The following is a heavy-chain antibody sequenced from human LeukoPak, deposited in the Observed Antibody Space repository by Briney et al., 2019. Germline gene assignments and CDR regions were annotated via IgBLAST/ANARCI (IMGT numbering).Heavy chain of an antibody. Sequence: ASVKVSCKVSGCSLTELSMHWVRQAPGKGLEWMVGFDPEDGETIYAQKFQGRVTMTEDTSTDTAYMEVSSLRSEDTAVYYCATGSPGIAVAGHLSAFDIWGQGTMVTVSS. V-gene: IGHV1-24*01. J-gene: IGHJ3*02. D-gene: IGHD6-19*01. CDR3: ATGSPGIAVAGHLSAFDI. CDR2: FDPEDGET. CDR1: GCSLTELS.